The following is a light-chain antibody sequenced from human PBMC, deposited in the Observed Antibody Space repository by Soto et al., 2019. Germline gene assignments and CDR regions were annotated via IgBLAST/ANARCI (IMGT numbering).Light chain of an antibody. CDR2: DVS. Sequence: QSVLTQPASVSGSPGQSINISCAGTCSDVGGYNYVSWYQHHPGKAPKLIIYDVSNRPSGVSNPFSGSKSGNTASLTISGLQPEDEADYYCSSYTTSNTRQIVFGTGTKVTAL. CDR3: SSYTTSNTRQIV. V-gene: IGLV2-14*03. CDR1: CSDVGGYNY. J-gene: IGLJ1*01.